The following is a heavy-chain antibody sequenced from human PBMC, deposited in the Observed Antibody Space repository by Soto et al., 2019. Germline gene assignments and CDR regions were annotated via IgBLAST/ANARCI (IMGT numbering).Heavy chain of an antibody. J-gene: IGHJ6*02. V-gene: IGHV3-30*14. D-gene: IGHD3-3*01. CDR1: GFTFSSYA. CDR3: ARDGAPAFWSGYYPPYYYYGMDV. CDR2: ISYDGSNK. Sequence: PGGSLRLSCAASGFTFSSYAMHWVRQAPGKGPEWVAVISYDGSNKYYADSVKGRFTISRDNSKNTLYLQMNSLRAEDTAVYYCARDGAPAFWSGYYPPYYYYGMDVWGQGTTVTVSS.